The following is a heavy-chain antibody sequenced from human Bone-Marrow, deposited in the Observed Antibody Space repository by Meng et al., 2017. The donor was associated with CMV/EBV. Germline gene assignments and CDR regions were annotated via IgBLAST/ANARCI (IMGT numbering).Heavy chain of an antibody. CDR2: VFYSGST. CDR3: ATTVAGDYFDY. Sequence: SETLSLTCTVSGDSIISSYYYWGWIRQPPGKGLEWIGNVFYSGSTYYNPSLRSRVTISVDTSKNQFSLKLTSVTAADTAVYYCATTVAGDYFDYWGQGTLVTVSS. D-gene: IGHD6-19*01. J-gene: IGHJ4*02. V-gene: IGHV4-39*01. CDR1: GDSIISSYYY.